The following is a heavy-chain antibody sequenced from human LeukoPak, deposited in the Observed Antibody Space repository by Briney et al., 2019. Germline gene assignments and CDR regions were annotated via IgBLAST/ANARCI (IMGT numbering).Heavy chain of an antibody. J-gene: IGHJ2*01. CDR2: IGTAGDT. D-gene: IGHD6-6*01. CDR1: GFTFSSYD. Sequence: GGSLRLSCAASGFTFSSYDMHWVRQATGKGLEWVSAIGTAGDTYYPGSVKGRFTISRENAKNSLYLQMNSRRAGDTAVYYCARGRYSSTSGRYFDLWGGGTLVTVSS. CDR3: ARGRYSSTSGRYFDL. V-gene: IGHV3-13*01.